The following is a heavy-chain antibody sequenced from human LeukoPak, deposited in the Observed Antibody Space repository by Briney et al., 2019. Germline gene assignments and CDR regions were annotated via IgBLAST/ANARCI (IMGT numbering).Heavy chain of an antibody. D-gene: IGHD6-13*01. CDR3: AIRIGTPGAWNF. Sequence: SGGSLRLSCAASGFTFSTYSMYWVRQAPGKGLEWVSYISSRSNTIYYANSVRGRFTISRDNAKNSLYLQMNSLRAEDTAVYYCAIRIGTPGAWNFWGQGTLVTVSS. J-gene: IGHJ4*02. V-gene: IGHV3-48*01. CDR1: GFTFSTYS. CDR2: ISSRSNTI.